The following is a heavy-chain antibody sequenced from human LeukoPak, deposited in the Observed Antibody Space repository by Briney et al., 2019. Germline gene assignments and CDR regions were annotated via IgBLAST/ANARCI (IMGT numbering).Heavy chain of an antibody. CDR3: ARDPRYYYDSSGPAGY. D-gene: IGHD3-22*01. J-gene: IGHJ4*02. CDR2: IIPIFGIA. CDR1: GGTFSSYA. V-gene: IGHV1-69*04. Sequence: SVKVSCKASGGTFSSYAISWVRQAPGQGLEWMGRIIPIFGIANYAQKFQGRVTITADKSTSTAYMELSSLRSEDTAVYYCARDPRYYYDSSGPAGYWGQGTLVTVSP.